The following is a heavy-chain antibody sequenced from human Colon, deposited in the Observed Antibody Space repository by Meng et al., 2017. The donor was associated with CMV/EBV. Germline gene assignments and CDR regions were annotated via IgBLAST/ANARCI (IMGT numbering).Heavy chain of an antibody. CDR3: ARDGFTGYAGWFDP. CDR1: GFTFGSYA. V-gene: IGHV3-33*08. CDR2: VWNNGRDS. Sequence: GGSLRLSCAAAGFTFGSYAMSWVRQAPGKGPEWVAVVWNNGRDSYYAASVKGRFTISRDNSKNTLYLQMNSLRVEDTAVYYCARDGFTGYAGWFDPWGQGTQVTVSS. D-gene: IGHD2-2*01. J-gene: IGHJ5*02.